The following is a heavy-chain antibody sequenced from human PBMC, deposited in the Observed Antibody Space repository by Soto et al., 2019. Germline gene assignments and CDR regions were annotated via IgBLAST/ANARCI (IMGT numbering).Heavy chain of an antibody. Sequence: VQLVESGGDVVQPGRSLRLSCAASGFTFSSYAMHWVRQAPGKGLEWVAVISYDGSNKYYADSVKGRFTISRDNSKNTLYLQMNSLRAEDTAVYYCARGEIGIVATILDYWGQGTLVTVSS. J-gene: IGHJ4*02. D-gene: IGHD5-12*01. V-gene: IGHV3-30-3*01. CDR2: ISYDGSNK. CDR1: GFTFSSYA. CDR3: ARGEIGIVATILDY.